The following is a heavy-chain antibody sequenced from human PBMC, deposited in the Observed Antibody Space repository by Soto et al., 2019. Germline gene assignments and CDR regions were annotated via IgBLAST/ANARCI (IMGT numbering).Heavy chain of an antibody. J-gene: IGHJ6*03. D-gene: IGHD3-10*01. V-gene: IGHV3-48*01. CDR1: GFTFSSYS. Sequence: GGSLRLSCAASGFTFSSYSMNWVRQAPGKGLEWVSYISSSSSTIYYAESVKGRFTISRDNAKNSLYLQMNSLRAEDTAVYYCAREGVLYYYYYMDVWGKGTTVTVSS. CDR2: ISSSSSTI. CDR3: AREGVLYYYYYMDV.